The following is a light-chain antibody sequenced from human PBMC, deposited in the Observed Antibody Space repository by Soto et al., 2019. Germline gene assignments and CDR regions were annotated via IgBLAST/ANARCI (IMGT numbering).Light chain of an antibody. Sequence: DIQMTQSPSTLSASVGDRVTITCRASQSIGRWLAWYQQKPGKAPKLLIYDAYSLEIGVPSRFSGSGSGAEFTLTISSLQPDDFATYYCQQYNNYSGLTFGGGTKVEI. J-gene: IGKJ4*01. CDR2: DAY. V-gene: IGKV1-5*01. CDR1: QSIGRW. CDR3: QQYNNYSGLT.